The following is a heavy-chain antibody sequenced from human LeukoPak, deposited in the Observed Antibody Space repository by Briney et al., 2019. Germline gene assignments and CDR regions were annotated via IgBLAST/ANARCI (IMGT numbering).Heavy chain of an antibody. CDR2: IYPGDSDT. CDR3: ARLLRIAAAGTGWSYYYYMDV. CDR1: GYSFTSYW. J-gene: IGHJ6*03. Sequence: RGESLKISCKGSGYSFTSYWIGWVRQMPGKGLEWMGIIYPGDSDTRYSPSFQGQVTISADKSISTAYLQWSSLKASDTAMYYCARLLRIAAAGTGWSYYYYMDVWGKGTTATVSS. D-gene: IGHD6-13*01. V-gene: IGHV5-51*01.